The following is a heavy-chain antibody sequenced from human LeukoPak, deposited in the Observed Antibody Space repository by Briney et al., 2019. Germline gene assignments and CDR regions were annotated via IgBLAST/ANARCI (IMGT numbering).Heavy chain of an antibody. CDR2: IYHSGRT. V-gene: IGHV4-38-2*02. CDR1: GYSISSGYY. Sequence: SETLSLTCTVSGYSISSGYYWGWIRQPPGKGLEWIGSIYHSGRTFYNPSLKSRVTISVDTSKNQFSLKLSSVTAADTAVYYCAREVYYYYMDVWGKGTTVTISS. J-gene: IGHJ6*03. CDR3: AREVYYYYMDV.